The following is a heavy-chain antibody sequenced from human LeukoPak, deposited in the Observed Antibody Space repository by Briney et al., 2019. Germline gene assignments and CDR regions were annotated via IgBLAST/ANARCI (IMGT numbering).Heavy chain of an antibody. CDR1: GFTFSSYA. CDR2: ISGSGGAT. J-gene: IGHJ4*02. D-gene: IGHD3-9*01. CDR3: AKSGANFDWLLLVAYYFDY. V-gene: IGHV3-23*01. Sequence: PGGSLRLSCAASGFTFSSYAMSWVRQAPGKGLEWVSGISGSGGATYYADSVKGRFTISRDDPHNTLYLQMNSLRAEDTAVYYCAKSGANFDWLLLVAYYFDYWGQGPLVTVSS.